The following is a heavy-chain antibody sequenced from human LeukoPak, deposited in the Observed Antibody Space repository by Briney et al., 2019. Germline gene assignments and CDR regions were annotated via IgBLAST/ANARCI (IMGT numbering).Heavy chain of an antibody. CDR1: GFTFSNYW. D-gene: IGHD2-21*01. J-gene: IGHJ4*02. CDR2: INQDGSEK. CDR3: ARDIYGGHDY. V-gene: IGHV3-7*04. Sequence: GGSLRLSCAASGFTFSNYWMSWVRQAPGKGLEWVANINQDGSEKSYVDSVEGRFTISRDNAKKSLYLYVNSLRAEDTAVYYCARDIYGGHDYWGQGTLLTVSS.